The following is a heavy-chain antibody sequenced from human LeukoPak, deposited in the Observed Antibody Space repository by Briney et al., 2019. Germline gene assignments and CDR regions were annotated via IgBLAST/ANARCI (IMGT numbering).Heavy chain of an antibody. CDR2: IYPGDSDT. V-gene: IGHV5-51*01. CDR3: ARNVYYYGSGSFPFDY. Sequence: GESLKISCKGSGYSFTSYWIGWVRQMPGKGLEWMGIIYPGDSDTRYSPSFQGQVTISAGKSISTAYLQWSSLKASDTAMYYCARNVYYYGSGSFPFDYWGQGTLVTVPS. CDR1: GYSFTSYW. D-gene: IGHD3-10*01. J-gene: IGHJ4*02.